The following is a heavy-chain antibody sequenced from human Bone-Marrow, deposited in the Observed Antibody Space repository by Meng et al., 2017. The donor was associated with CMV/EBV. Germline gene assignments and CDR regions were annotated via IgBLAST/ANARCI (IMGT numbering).Heavy chain of an antibody. Sequence: QVQLVQSGAGMKQPGASVKVSCTTSGFTFSDYYIHWVRQAPGQGLEWMGWVNSKNEATNYARKFQGRVSMTRDTSISTAHMELSRLMSDDTAVYYCVRSSGWSLFDYWGQGTLVTVSS. J-gene: IGHJ4*02. CDR2: VNSKNEAT. D-gene: IGHD6-19*01. CDR1: GFTFSDYY. CDR3: VRSSGWSLFDY. V-gene: IGHV1-2*02.